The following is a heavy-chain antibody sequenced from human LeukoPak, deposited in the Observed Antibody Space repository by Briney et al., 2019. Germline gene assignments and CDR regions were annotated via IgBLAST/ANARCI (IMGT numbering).Heavy chain of an antibody. J-gene: IGHJ3*02. V-gene: IGHV3-30*18. D-gene: IGHD2-15*01. CDR2: ISYDGSNK. CDR3: ANLVHCSGGSCYPPFDAFDI. CDR1: GFTFSSYG. Sequence: GGSLRLSCAASGFTFSSYGMHWVRQAPGKGLEWVAVISYDGSNKYYADSVKGRFTISRDNSKNTLYLQMNSLKAEDTAVYYCANLVHCSGGSCYPPFDAFDIWGQGTMVTVSS.